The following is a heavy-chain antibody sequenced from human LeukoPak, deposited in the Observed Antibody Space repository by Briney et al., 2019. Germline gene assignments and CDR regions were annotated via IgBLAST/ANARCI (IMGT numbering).Heavy chain of an antibody. Sequence: PGRSLRLSCAASGFTFSSYAMHWVRQAPGKGLEWVAVISYDGSNKYYAGSVKGRFTISRDNSKNTLSLQMNSLRAEDTAVYYCARDGPPLLVTYPNWYFDLWGRGTLVTVSS. D-gene: IGHD3-9*01. J-gene: IGHJ2*01. V-gene: IGHV3-30-3*01. CDR1: GFTFSSYA. CDR3: ARDGPPLLVTYPNWYFDL. CDR2: ISYDGSNK.